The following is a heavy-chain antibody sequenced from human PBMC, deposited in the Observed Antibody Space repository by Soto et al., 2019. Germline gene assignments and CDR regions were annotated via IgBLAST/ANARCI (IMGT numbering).Heavy chain of an antibody. J-gene: IGHJ6*02. D-gene: IGHD2-15*01. CDR3: ARQKGYSAYYYYGMDV. CDR1: GYSFTSYW. Sequence: PWESLKISCKGSGYSFTSYWISWVRQMPGKGLEWMGRIDPSDSYTNYSPSFQGHVTISADKSISTAYLQWSSLKASDTAMYYCARQKGYSAYYYYGMDVWGQGTTVTVSS. CDR2: IDPSDSYT. V-gene: IGHV5-10-1*01.